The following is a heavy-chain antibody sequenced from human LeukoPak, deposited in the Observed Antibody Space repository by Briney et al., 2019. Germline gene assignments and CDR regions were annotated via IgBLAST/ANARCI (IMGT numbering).Heavy chain of an antibody. CDR3: ARKREGPATGIDY. CDR2: IYSSGRT. J-gene: IGHJ4*02. V-gene: IGHV4-39*07. Sequence: SETLSLTCTVSGVSIISSNSYWGWLRQAPRTGLEWIGNIYSSGRTYYNPSLNSRVTITIDMSENQFSLKLTSVTAADTAVYYCARKREGPATGIDYWGQGTQVTVSS. D-gene: IGHD2-15*01. CDR1: GVSIISSNSY.